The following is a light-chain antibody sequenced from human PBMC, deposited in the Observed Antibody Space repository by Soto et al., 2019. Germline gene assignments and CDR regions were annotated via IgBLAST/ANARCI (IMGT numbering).Light chain of an antibody. V-gene: IGLV2-14*03. CDR3: ASYSIANTLVL. J-gene: IGLJ2*01. CDR2: DVN. Sequence: QSALTQHASVSGSPGQSITISCTGTISDVGGYNYVSWYQQHPSKAPKLIIYDVNNRPSGVSDRFSGAKSGNTASLSIAGLQTEYEAVYYCASYSIANTLVLFGGGTKLTVL. CDR1: ISDVGGYNY.